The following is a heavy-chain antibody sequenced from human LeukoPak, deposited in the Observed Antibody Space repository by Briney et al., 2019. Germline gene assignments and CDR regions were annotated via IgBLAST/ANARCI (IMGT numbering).Heavy chain of an antibody. CDR1: GFTFSSYA. CDR2: ISYVGSNK. Sequence: GGSLRLSCAASGFTFSSYAMHWVRQAPGKGLEWVAVISYVGSNKYYADSVKGRFTISRDNSKNTLYLQMNSLRAEDTAVYYCARGAPVVAATLLYYCYYGMDVWGQGTTVTVSS. CDR3: ARGAPVVAATLLYYCYYGMDV. D-gene: IGHD2-15*01. V-gene: IGHV3-30-3*01. J-gene: IGHJ6*02.